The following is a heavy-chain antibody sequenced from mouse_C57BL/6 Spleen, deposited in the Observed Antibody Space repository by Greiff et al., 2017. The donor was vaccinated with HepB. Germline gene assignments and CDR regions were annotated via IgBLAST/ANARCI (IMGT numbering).Heavy chain of an antibody. CDR3: TPTPSRFAC. V-gene: IGHV14-4*01. CDR1: GFNIKDDY. CDR2: IAPENGDT. J-gene: IGHJ3*01. Sequence: EVQLQQSGAELVRPGASVKLSCTASGFNIKDDYMHWVKQRPEQGLEWIGWIAPENGDTDYASKFQGTATITADPSSNTAYLQLSSLTSEDAAVYYCTPTPSRFACWGQGTLVTVSA.